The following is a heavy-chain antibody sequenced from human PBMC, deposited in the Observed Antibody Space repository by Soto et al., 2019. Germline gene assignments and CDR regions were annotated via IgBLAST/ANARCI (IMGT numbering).Heavy chain of an antibody. D-gene: IGHD3-10*01. CDR3: ARASDHYGSGNYPQLGTDV. V-gene: IGHV3-30*04. J-gene: IGHJ6*02. CDR1: GFTFSSYA. Sequence: QVQLVESGGDVVQPGRSLRLSCAASGFTFSSYAMHWVRQTPDKGLQWVAVVSYHGTKTFYADSVKGRFTISRDNSKSTLFLRMNSLGPEDTAVYYCARASDHYGSGNYPQLGTDVWGQGTTVTVSS. CDR2: VSYHGTKT.